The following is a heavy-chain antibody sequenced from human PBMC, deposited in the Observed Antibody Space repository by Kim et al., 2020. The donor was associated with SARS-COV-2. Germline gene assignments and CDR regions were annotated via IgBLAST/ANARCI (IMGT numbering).Heavy chain of an antibody. CDR1: GGSISSGSFY. Sequence: SETLSLTCTVSGGSISSGSFYWDWIRQPPGKGPEWIGSIYYSGNTYLRPSLKSRLNLSLDSSENQFSLRLTSLTAADTAVYYCACLAGFTTGWFDPFGPG. CDR3: ACLAGFTTGWFDP. D-gene: IGHD3-3*01. J-gene: IGHJ5*02. CDR2: IYYSGNT. V-gene: IGHV4-39*07.